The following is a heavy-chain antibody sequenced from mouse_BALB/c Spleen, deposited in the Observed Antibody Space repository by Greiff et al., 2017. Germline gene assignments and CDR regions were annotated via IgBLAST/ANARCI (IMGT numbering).Heavy chain of an antibody. CDR1: GFSLRPFGMC. J-gene: IGHJ4*01. Sequence: QVTLKESGPGILQPSQTLSLTCSFSGFSLRPFGMCVGWIRQSSGKGLEWLALIGWNDDKYYNPALQSRLTTSKETSNNQVFLKIASVVTANTATTYSDRIAHYYGTMDYWGPGTSVTVSS. D-gene: IGHD1-2*01. V-gene: IGHV8-8*01. CDR2: IGWNDDK. CDR3: DRIAHYYGTMDY.